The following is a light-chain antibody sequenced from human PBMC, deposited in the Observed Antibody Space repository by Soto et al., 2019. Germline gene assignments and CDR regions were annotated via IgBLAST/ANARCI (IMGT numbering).Light chain of an antibody. CDR2: KAS. CDR1: QSISSW. J-gene: IGKJ1*01. CDR3: QHYNSYSST. Sequence: DIQMTQSPSTLSASVGDRVTITCRASQSISSWLAWYQQKPGKAPNLLIYKASSLESGVPSRFSGSGSGTEFTLTISSLQPDDFATYYYQHYNSYSSTFGQGTKVDIK. V-gene: IGKV1-5*03.